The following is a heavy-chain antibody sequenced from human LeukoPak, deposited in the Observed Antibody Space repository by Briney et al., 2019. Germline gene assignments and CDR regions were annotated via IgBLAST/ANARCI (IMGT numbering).Heavy chain of an antibody. CDR1: GYTFTGYY. Sequence: ASVKVSCKASGYTFTGYYMHWVRQAPGQGLEWMGRINPNSGGTNYAQNFQGRITMTRDTSISTAYMELSRLRSDDMAVYYCARGPDYSNYPWGQGTLVTVSS. V-gene: IGHV1-2*06. CDR2: INPNSGGT. D-gene: IGHD4-11*01. J-gene: IGHJ5*02. CDR3: ARGPDYSNYP.